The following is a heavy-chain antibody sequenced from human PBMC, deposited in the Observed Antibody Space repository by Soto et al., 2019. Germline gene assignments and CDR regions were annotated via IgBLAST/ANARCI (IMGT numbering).Heavy chain of an antibody. CDR3: ARINCSSTSCYDESYYSYYYYMDV. V-gene: IGHV1-69*02. CDR2: IIPILGIA. Sequence: GSSVKVSCKASGGTFSSYTISWVRQAPGQGLEWMGRIIPILGIANYAQKFQGRVTITADKSTSTAYMELSSLRSEDTAVYYCARINCSSTSCYDESYYSYYYYMDVWGKGTTVTVSS. J-gene: IGHJ6*03. D-gene: IGHD2-2*01. CDR1: GGTFSSYT.